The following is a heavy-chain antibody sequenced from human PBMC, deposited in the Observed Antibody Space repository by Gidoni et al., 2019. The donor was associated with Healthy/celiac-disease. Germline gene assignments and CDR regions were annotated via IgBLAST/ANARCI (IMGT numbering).Heavy chain of an antibody. CDR2: IIPIFGIA. V-gene: IGHV1-69*17. D-gene: IGHD6-19*01. J-gene: IGHJ5*02. Sequence: QVQLVQSGAEVKKPGSSVKVSCKASGGTFSSYAISWVRQAPGTGLEWMGGIIPIFGIANYAQKFQGRVTITADKSTSTAYMELSSLRSEDTAVYYCARIRNPFHIAVAGVNWFDPWGQGTLVTVSS. CDR3: ARIRNPFHIAVAGVNWFDP. CDR1: GGTFSSYA.